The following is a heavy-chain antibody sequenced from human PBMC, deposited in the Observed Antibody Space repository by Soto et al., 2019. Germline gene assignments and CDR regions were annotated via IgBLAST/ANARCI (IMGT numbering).Heavy chain of an antibody. J-gene: IGHJ4*02. CDR2: ISSSGSTI. CDR1: GFTFSDYY. D-gene: IGHD1-1*01. V-gene: IGHV3-11*01. Sequence: GGSLILSCAASGFTFSDYYMSWIRQAPGKGLEWASYISSSGSTIYYADSVKGRLTISRDHAKNSLYLQMNSLRAEDTAVYYCASWSYTPDYWGQGTLVTVSS. CDR3: ASWSYTPDY.